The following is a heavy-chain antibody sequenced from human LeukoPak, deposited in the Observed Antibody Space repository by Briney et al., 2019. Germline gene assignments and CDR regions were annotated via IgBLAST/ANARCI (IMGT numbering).Heavy chain of an antibody. CDR2: ISSSGSTI. J-gene: IGHJ5*02. D-gene: IGHD3-22*01. CDR3: ARVTGAGGYDSSGYRGVWFDP. CDR1: GFTFSSYE. Sequence: GGSLRLSCAASGFTFSSYEMNWVRQAPGKGLEWVSYISSSGSTIYYADSVKGRFTISRDNAKNSLYLQMNGLRAEDTAVYYCARVTGAGGYDSSGYRGVWFDPWGQGTLVTVSS. V-gene: IGHV3-48*03.